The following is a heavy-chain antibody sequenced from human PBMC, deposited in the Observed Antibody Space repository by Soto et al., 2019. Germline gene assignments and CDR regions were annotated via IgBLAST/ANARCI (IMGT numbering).Heavy chain of an antibody. J-gene: IGHJ4*02. CDR1: GFTFSSYW. V-gene: IGHV3-7*03. Sequence: GGSLRLSCAASGFTFSSYWMSWVRQAPGKGLEWVANIKQDGSEKYYVDSVKGRFTISRDNAKNSLYLQMNSLRAEDTVVYYCARGYYYDSYTFDYWGQGTPVTVSS. D-gene: IGHD3-22*01. CDR3: ARGYYYDSYTFDY. CDR2: IKQDGSEK.